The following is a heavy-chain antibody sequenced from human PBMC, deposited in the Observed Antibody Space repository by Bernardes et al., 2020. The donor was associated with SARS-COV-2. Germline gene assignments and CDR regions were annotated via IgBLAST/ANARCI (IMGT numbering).Heavy chain of an antibody. CDR3: ARGETITIFGVVIISAFDI. CDR1: GGSISSGGYY. V-gene: IGHV4-31*03. J-gene: IGHJ3*02. CDR2: TYYSGST. Sequence: LSLTCTVSGGSISSGGYYWSWIRQHPGKGLEWIGYTYYSGSTYYNPSLKSRVTISVDTSKNQFSLKLSSVTAADTAVYYCARGETITIFGVVIISAFDIWGQGTMVTVSS. D-gene: IGHD3-3*01.